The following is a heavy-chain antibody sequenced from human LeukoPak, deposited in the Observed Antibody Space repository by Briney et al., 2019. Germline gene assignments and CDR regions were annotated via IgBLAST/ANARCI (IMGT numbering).Heavy chain of an antibody. CDR1: GGTFSSYA. D-gene: IGHD3-22*01. CDR3: ARDRGLSSGYYYDPEPNHDSPKSKIGP. J-gene: IGHJ4*02. CDR2: IIPILGIA. Sequence: GASVKVSCKASGGTFSSYAISWVRQAPGQGLEWMGRIIPILGIANYAQKFQGRVTITADKSTGTAYMELSSLRSEDTAVYYCARDRGLSSGYYYDPEPNHDSPKSKIGPWGQGTLVTVSS. V-gene: IGHV1-69*04.